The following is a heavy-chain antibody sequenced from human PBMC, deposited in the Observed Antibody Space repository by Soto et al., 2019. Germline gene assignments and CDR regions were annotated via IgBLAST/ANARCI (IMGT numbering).Heavy chain of an antibody. Sequence: SETLSLTCAVYGGSFSGYYWSCIRQPPGKGLEWIGEINHSGSTNYNPSLKRRVTISVDTSKNQFSLKLSSVTAADTAVYYCAVLYSSSWNNWFEPWGQGTMVTVS. CDR3: AVLYSSSWNNWFEP. J-gene: IGHJ5*02. V-gene: IGHV4-34*01. D-gene: IGHD6-13*01. CDR2: INHSGST. CDR1: GGSFSGYY.